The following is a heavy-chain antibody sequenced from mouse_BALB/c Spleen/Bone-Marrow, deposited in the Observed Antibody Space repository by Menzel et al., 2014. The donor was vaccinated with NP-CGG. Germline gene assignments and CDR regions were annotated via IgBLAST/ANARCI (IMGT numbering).Heavy chain of an antibody. CDR2: IDPANGNT. V-gene: IGHV14-3*02. CDR3: ANYRYGWYFDV. J-gene: IGHJ1*01. Sequence: SGAELVKPGASVKLSCTASGFNIKDTYMHWVKQRPEQGLEWTGRIDPANGNTKYDPKFQGKATITADTSSNTAYLQLSSLTSEDTAVYYCANYRYGWYFDVWGAGTTVTVSS. CDR1: GFNIKDTY. D-gene: IGHD2-14*01.